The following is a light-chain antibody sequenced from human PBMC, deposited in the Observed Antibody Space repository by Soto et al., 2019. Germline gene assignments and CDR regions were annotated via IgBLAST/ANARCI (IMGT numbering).Light chain of an antibody. CDR1: SSDVGGYNY. V-gene: IGLV2-14*01. CDR3: SSYTSSSKGV. Sequence: QSALTQPASVSGSPGQSITISCTGTSSDVGGYNYVSWYQQHPGKAPKLMIYEVSNRPSGVSNRFSGSKSGNTASLTISWLQAEDEADYYCSSYTSSSKGVFGGGTKLTVL. J-gene: IGLJ3*02. CDR2: EVS.